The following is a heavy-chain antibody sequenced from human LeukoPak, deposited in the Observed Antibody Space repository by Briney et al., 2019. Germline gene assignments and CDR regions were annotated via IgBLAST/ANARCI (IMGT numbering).Heavy chain of an antibody. Sequence: SETLSLTCTVSNGSISSSSYYWGWIRQSPGKGLEWIGSVYYSGSTYYNPSLKSRATISVDTSKNQFSLKLRSVTAADTAVYYCARDVGDGYNQFDYWGQGTLVTVSS. J-gene: IGHJ4*02. V-gene: IGHV4-39*07. CDR1: NGSISSSSYY. CDR2: VYYSGST. D-gene: IGHD5-24*01. CDR3: ARDVGDGYNQFDY.